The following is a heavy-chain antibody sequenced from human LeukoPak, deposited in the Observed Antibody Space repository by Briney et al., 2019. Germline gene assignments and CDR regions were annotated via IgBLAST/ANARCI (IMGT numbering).Heavy chain of an antibody. CDR2: ISAYNGNT. CDR1: GYTLTSYG. J-gene: IGHJ6*04. CDR3: ARRYSSSWMSEWSYYGMDV. V-gene: IGHV1-18*04. Sequence: GASVKVSCKASGYTLTSYGISWVRQAPAQGLEWMGWISAYNGNTNYAQKLQGRVTMTTDTSTSTAYMELRSLRSDDTAVYYCARRYSSSWMSEWSYYGMDVWGKGTTVTVSS. D-gene: IGHD6-13*01.